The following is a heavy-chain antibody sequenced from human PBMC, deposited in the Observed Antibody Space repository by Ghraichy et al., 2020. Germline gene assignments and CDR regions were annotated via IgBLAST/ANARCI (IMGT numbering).Heavy chain of an antibody. CDR2: IGTFSGNT. CDR3: ARDKGFCGTTSCYSPYFYGVDV. D-gene: IGHD2-2*01. J-gene: IGHJ6*02. V-gene: IGHV1-18*01. Sequence: SCKASGYSFTSYGISWVRQAPGQGLEWMGWIGTFSGNTDYSQKLQDRLTMTIDTSTSTAYMELRSLRSDDSAVYFCARDKGFCGTTSCYSPYFYGVDVWGQETTVTVTS. CDR1: GYSFTSYG.